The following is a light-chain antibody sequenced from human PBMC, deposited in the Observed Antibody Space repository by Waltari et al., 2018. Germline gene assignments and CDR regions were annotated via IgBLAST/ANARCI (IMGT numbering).Light chain of an antibody. V-gene: IGLV2-23*02. CDR1: TSYVGSYDL. CDR3: CSYAGRGTYV. CDR2: EVF. J-gene: IGLJ1*01. Sequence: QSALTQPASVSGTPGQSITISCSGTTSYVGSYDLVSWYQTHPGEAPNLPIGEVFKRPTDTSSRFSGAKSGSTASLTISGLQPEDEADYYCCSYAGRGTYVFGSGTKVTVL.